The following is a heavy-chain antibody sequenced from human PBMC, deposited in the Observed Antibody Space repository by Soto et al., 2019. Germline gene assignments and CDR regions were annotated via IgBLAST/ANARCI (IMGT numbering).Heavy chain of an antibody. V-gene: IGHV4-39*01. J-gene: IGHJ4*02. Sequence: ETLSLTCSVSGDSINSDKYYWGWIRQPPGKGLEWIGSIYYRGNTYYNPSLQTRVTISLDKSKSQFSLKLNSVTAADSAVYFCARLEGLAALPDLFDFWGRGALVTVSS. D-gene: IGHD2-15*01. CDR1: GDSINSDKYY. CDR2: IYYRGNT. CDR3: ARLEGLAALPDLFDF.